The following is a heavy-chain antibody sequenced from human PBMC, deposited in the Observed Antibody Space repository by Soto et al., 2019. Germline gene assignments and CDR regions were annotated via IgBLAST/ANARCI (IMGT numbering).Heavy chain of an antibody. V-gene: IGHV4-59*01. Sequence: SETLSLTCTVSGGSISSYYWSWIRQPPGKGLEWIGYIYYSESTNYNPSLKSRVTISVDTSKNQFSLKLSSVTAADTAVYYCARDRAAAAGRYYGMDVWGQGTTVTVSS. CDR2: IYYSEST. D-gene: IGHD6-13*01. CDR1: GGSISSYY. CDR3: ARDRAAAAGRYYGMDV. J-gene: IGHJ6*02.